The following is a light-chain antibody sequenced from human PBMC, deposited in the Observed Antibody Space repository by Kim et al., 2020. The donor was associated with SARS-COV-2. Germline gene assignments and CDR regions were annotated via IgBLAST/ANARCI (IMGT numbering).Light chain of an antibody. V-gene: IGLV3-1*01. Sequence: QGQTSDITCYGSELGDKYVCGYQQKPGQSPVLVIYQDNKWPSGIPERFSGANSGDTATLTISGTQALDEADYYCQAWDSRTSTWVFGGGTQLTVL. CDR1: ELGDKY. CDR2: QDN. J-gene: IGLJ3*02. CDR3: QAWDSRTSTWV.